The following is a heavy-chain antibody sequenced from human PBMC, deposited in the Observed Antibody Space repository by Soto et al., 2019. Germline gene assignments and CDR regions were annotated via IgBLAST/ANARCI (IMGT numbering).Heavy chain of an antibody. J-gene: IGHJ4*02. Sequence: EVQLLESGGGLVQPGGSLRLSCAASGFTFSSYAMRWVRQAPGKGLEWVSGIRGSGGSTYYADSVKGRFTISRDNSKNTLYLQMSSLRAEDTAVYYCAKGAVGGVNYYGPDYWGQGTLVTVSS. CDR3: AKGAVGGVNYYGPDY. V-gene: IGHV3-23*01. D-gene: IGHD1-26*01. CDR2: IRGSGGST. CDR1: GFTFSSYA.